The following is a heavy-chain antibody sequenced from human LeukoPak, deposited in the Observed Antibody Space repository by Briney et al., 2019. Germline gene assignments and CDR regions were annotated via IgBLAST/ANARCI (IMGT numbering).Heavy chain of an antibody. V-gene: IGHV3-43*01. CDR2: ISGDGQKT. CDR3: AKERESDLWGLDH. D-gene: IGHD2-21*01. Sequence: GGSLRLSCATSGFNFGDFPMHWVRQVPGKGPQWVSLISGDGQKTHYVDSVKGRFTISRDNSKNSLYLEMNSLTNDDSAIYYCAKERESDLWGLDHWGQGTLVTVSS. CDR1: GFNFGDFP. J-gene: IGHJ4*02.